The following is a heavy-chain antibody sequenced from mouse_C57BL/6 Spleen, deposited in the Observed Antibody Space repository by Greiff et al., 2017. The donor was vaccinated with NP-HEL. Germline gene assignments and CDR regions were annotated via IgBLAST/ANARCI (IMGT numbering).Heavy chain of an antibody. CDR3: ARFRWGFDD. V-gene: IGHV1-54*01. CDR2: IYPGSGGT. CDR1: GYAFTNYL. D-gene: IGHD2-3*01. J-gene: IGHJ2*01. Sequence: QVQLQQSGAELVRPGTSVKVSCKASGYAFTNYLIEWVKQRPGQGLEWIGEIYPGSGGTNYNEKFKGKATLTADKSSSTAYMQLSSLTSEDSAVYFCARFRWGFDDWGQGTTLTVSS.